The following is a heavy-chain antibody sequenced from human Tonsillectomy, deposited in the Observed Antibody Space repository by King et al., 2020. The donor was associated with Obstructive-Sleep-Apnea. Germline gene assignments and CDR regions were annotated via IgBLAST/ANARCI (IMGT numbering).Heavy chain of an antibody. V-gene: IGHV4-39*07. CDR1: GGSISSSCYY. CDR2: IYYSGST. CDR3: ARGEVVTTIFGVVTAPHDAFDI. J-gene: IGHJ3*02. D-gene: IGHD3-3*01. Sequence: QLQESGPGLVKPSETLSLTCTFSGGSISSSCYYWGWVRQPPGKGLGWIGSIYYSGSTYYNPSLKSRVTISVDTSKTHFSLKLNSVTAADTAVYYWARGEVVTTIFGVVTAPHDAFDIWGQGTMVTVSS.